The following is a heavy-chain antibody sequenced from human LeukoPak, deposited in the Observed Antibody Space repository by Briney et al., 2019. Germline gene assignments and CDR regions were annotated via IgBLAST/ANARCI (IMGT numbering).Heavy chain of an antibody. J-gene: IGHJ4*02. V-gene: IGHV3-7*01. Sequence: PGGSLRLSCAASGFTFSSYWMSWVRQAPGKGLEWVANIKQDGSEKYYVDSVKGRFTISRDNAKNSLYLQMNSLRAEDTAVYYCARDPTGYCSGGSCYHDYRGQGTLVTVSS. CDR3: ARDPTGYCSGGSCYHDY. D-gene: IGHD2-15*01. CDR2: IKQDGSEK. CDR1: GFTFSSYW.